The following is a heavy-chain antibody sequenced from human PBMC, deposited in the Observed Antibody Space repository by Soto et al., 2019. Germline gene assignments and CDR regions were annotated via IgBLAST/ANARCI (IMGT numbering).Heavy chain of an antibody. CDR3: ARDPPPPDY. CDR1: GYTFASYA. V-gene: IGHV1-18*01. Sequence: QVQLVQSGAKVKKPGASVKVYCKASGYTFASYAISWMRQAPGQGLEWMGWISAYNGTTNYAQKPQGRVTMTTATAPRTAYMELTSLRSDDTAVYYCARDPPPPDYWGQGTLVTVSS. J-gene: IGHJ4*02. CDR2: ISAYNGTT.